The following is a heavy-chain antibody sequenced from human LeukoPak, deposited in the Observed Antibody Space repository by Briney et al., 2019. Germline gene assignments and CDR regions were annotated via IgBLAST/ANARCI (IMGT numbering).Heavy chain of an antibody. CDR3: ATVGEEVATYYYFDY. CDR2: FDPEDGET. V-gene: IGHV1-24*01. CDR1: GYTLTELS. J-gene: IGHJ4*02. Sequence: ASVKVSCKVSGYTLTELSMHWVRQAPGKGLEWMGGFDPEDGETIYAQKFQGRVTMTEDTSTDTAYMELSSLRSEDTAVYYCATVGEEVATYYYFDYWGQGTLVTVSS. D-gene: IGHD5-12*01.